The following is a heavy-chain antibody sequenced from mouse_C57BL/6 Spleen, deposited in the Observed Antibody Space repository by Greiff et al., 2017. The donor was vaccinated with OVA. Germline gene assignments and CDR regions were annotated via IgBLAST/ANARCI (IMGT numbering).Heavy chain of an antibody. CDR1: GYTFTSYW. J-gene: IGHJ1*03. V-gene: IGHV1-50*01. CDR3: ARWGGDPRYFDV. Sequence: QVQLQQPGAELVKPGASVKLSCKASGYTFTSYWMQWVKQRPGQGLEWIGEIDPSDSYTNYNQKFKGKATLTVDTSSSTAYMQLSSLTSEDSAVYYWARWGGDPRYFDVWGTGTTVTVSS. CDR2: IDPSDSYT.